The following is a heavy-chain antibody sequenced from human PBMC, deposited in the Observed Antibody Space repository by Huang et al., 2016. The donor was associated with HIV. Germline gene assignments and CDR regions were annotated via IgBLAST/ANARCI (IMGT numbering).Heavy chain of an antibody. CDR1: GFTFGGYG. CDR3: AKDNDLYYFDY. J-gene: IGHJ4*02. V-gene: IGHV3-30*18. Sequence: QVHLVESGGGVVQPGRSLRLSCAASGFTFGGYGMHWVRPAPGKGLEWVAVITFDGKNKYYADSVRGRFTVSRDNSQNTVSLQMNTLRAEDTAVYYCAKDNDLYYFDYWGQGTQVTVSS. D-gene: IGHD1-1*01. CDR2: ITFDGKNK.